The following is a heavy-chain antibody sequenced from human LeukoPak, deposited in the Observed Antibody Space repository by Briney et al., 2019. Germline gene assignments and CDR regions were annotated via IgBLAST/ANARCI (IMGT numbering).Heavy chain of an antibody. Sequence: GGSLRLSCAASGFIFSSYAMNWVRQAPGKGLEWVSGISGGGGSTYFADSVKGRFTISRGNSKNTLSLQTNSLRAEDTAVYYCAKGDNSGSSSSYDYWGQGTLVTVSS. CDR1: GFIFSSYA. D-gene: IGHD3-10*01. CDR2: ISGGGGST. J-gene: IGHJ4*02. V-gene: IGHV3-23*01. CDR3: AKGDNSGSSSSYDY.